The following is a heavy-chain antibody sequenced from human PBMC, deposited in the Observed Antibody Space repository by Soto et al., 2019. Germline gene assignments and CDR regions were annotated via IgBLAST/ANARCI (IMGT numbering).Heavy chain of an antibody. CDR2: IYYSGST. D-gene: IGHD2-21*02. CDR3: ARHPSDFWFDP. V-gene: IGHV4-39*01. CDR1: GGSISRGRYF. Sequence: SETLSLTFTVSGGSISRGRYFWGWIRQPPGKGLEWIGSIYYSGSTYYNPSLKSRVTVSVDTSKNQFSLKLSSVTAADTAVYYCARHPSDFWFDPRGQGTLVTVSS. J-gene: IGHJ5*02.